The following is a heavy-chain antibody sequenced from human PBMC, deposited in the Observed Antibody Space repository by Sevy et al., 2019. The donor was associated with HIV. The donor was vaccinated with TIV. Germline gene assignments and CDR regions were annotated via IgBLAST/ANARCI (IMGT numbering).Heavy chain of an antibody. CDR1: GFTFGDYA. Sequence: GGSLRLSCTASGFTFGDYAMSWFRQAPGTGLEWVGFIRSKAYGGTTEYAASVKGRFTISRDDSKSIAYLQMNSLKTDDTAVYYCTREYYDFWSGYYTFDYWGQGTLVTVSS. J-gene: IGHJ4*02. CDR2: IRSKAYGGTT. CDR3: TREYYDFWSGYYTFDY. V-gene: IGHV3-49*03. D-gene: IGHD3-3*01.